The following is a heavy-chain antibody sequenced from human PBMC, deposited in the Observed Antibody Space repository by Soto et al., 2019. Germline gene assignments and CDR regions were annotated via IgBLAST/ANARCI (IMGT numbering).Heavy chain of an antibody. D-gene: IGHD2-15*01. J-gene: IGHJ5*02. V-gene: IGHV4-34*01. Sequence: QVQLQQWGAGLLKHSETLSLTCAVYGGSFSGYYWSWIRQPPGKGLEWIGEINHSGSTNYNPSLKSRVTISVDTSKNQFSLKLSSVTAADTAVYYCARGSGGNVVVVAATPRRWFDPWGQGTLVTVSS. CDR2: INHSGST. CDR1: GGSFSGYY. CDR3: ARGSGGNVVVVAATPRRWFDP.